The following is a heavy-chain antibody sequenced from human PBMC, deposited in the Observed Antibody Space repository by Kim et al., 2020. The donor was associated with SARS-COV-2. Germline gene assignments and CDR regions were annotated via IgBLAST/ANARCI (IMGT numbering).Heavy chain of an antibody. D-gene: IGHD4-4*01. CDR2: IWYDGSNK. Sequence: GGSLRLSCAASGFTFSSYGMHWVRQAPGKGLEWVAVIWYDGSNKYYADSVKGRFTISRDNSKNTLYLQMNSLRAEDTAVYYCARPTTVTTWFPQKYYYYGMDVWGQGTTVTVSS. CDR1: GFTFSSYG. J-gene: IGHJ6*02. CDR3: ARPTTVTTWFPQKYYYYGMDV. V-gene: IGHV3-33*01.